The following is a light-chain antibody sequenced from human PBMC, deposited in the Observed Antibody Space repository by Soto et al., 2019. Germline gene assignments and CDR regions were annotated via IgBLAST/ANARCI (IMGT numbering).Light chain of an antibody. CDR3: QQYNDFQYT. J-gene: IGKJ2*01. Sequence: DIQMTQSPPTLSASVGDGVSITCRARQSLGSDLAWYQQKPGKAPKLLIYKATNLQRGVPSRFSGSGSGTDFSLTISSLQPEDSATYYCQQYNDFQYTFGQGTKVEI. CDR1: QSLGSD. CDR2: KAT. V-gene: IGKV1-5*03.